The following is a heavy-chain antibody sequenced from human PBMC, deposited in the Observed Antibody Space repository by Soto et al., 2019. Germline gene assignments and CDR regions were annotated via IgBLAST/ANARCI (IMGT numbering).Heavy chain of an antibody. Sequence: VQLLESGGDLLQPGGSLRLSCTASGFTFSTYAMSWVRQAPGKGLEWVSGISGSGGSTYYADSVKGRFTISRDNSKKTLYLQMNSLRVEDTAVYYCAKGGPGDRVDYWGQGTLVTVSS. CDR1: GFTFSTYA. V-gene: IGHV3-23*01. CDR3: AKGGPGDRVDY. D-gene: IGHD7-27*01. J-gene: IGHJ4*02. CDR2: ISGSGGST.